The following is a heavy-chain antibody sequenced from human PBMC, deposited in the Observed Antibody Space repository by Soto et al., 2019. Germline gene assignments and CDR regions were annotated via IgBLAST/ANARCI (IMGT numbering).Heavy chain of an antibody. CDR2: ISAYNGNT. D-gene: IGHD3-16*02. V-gene: IGHV1-18*01. J-gene: IGHJ4*02. Sequence: ASEKVSCKASGSAFTTYAISWVRQAPGQGLEWMGWISAYNGNTNYAQKLQGRVTMTTDTSTSTAYMELRSLRSDDTAVYYCARETDNYDYGWGRDRPFDYCGQGT. CDR3: ARETDNYDYGWGRDRPFDY. CDR1: GSAFTTYA.